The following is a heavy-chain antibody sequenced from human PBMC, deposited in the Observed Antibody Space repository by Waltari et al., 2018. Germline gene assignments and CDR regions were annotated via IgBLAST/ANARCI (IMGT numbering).Heavy chain of an antibody. J-gene: IGHJ3*02. V-gene: IGHV1-69*01. Sequence: QVQLLQSGAEVKKPGSSVKVSCKASGGSFRNYAISWVRQAPGQGLEWMGGINPLFGKTNYAQKFQARLTITADESTTIAYMDLSSLRFEDTAVYYCARGSYSSSWFNLKAFHIWGQGTMVTVSS. D-gene: IGHD6-13*01. CDR1: GGSFRNYA. CDR3: ARGSYSSSWFNLKAFHI. CDR2: INPLFGKT.